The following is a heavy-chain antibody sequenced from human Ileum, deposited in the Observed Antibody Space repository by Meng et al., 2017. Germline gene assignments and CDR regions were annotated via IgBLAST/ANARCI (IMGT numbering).Heavy chain of an antibody. D-gene: IGHD3-10*01. V-gene: IGHV3-21*01. CDR3: ARPYGWGWYYNSPDY. J-gene: IGHJ4*02. CDR1: GFTFSSYS. Sequence: GESLKISCAASGFTFSSYSMNWVRQAPGKGLEWVSSISSSSSYINYADSVKGRFTISRDNAKNSLYLQMNSLRAEDTAVYYCARPYGWGWYYNSPDYWGQGTTVTVSS. CDR2: ISSSSSYI.